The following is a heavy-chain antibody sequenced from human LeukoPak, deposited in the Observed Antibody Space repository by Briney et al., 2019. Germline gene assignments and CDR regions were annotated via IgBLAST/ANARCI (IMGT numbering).Heavy chain of an antibody. CDR3: AKTLAGATGDDY. CDR2: ISYDGSNK. CDR1: GFTFSSYG. D-gene: IGHD1-26*01. V-gene: IGHV3-30*18. Sequence: GRSLRLSCAASGFTFSSYGMHWVRQAPGKGLEWVAVISYDGSNKYYADSVKGRFTISRDNSKNTLYLQMNSLRAEDTAVYYCAKTLAGATGDDYWGQGTLVTVSS. J-gene: IGHJ4*02.